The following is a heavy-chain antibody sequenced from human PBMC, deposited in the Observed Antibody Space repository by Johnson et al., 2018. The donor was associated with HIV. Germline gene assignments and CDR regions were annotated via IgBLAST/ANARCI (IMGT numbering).Heavy chain of an antibody. J-gene: IGHJ3*02. CDR2: ISYDGSNK. CDR1: GFTFSSYA. D-gene: IGHD6-13*01. CDR3: EKEEGIAAAGGACDI. V-gene: IGHV3-30*14. Sequence: QVQLVESGGGVVQPGRSLRLSCAASGFTFSSYAMHWVRQAPGKGLEWVAVISYDGSNKYYADSVKGRFTISRDTSKNTLYFQMNGLRAEDTAVYYCEKEEGIAAAGGACDIWGQGTMVTVSS.